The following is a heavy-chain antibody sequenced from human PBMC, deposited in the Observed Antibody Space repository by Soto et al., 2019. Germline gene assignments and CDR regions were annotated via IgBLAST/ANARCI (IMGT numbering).Heavy chain of an antibody. D-gene: IGHD6-13*01. Sequence: EVQLLESGGGLVQPGGSLRLSCAASGFTFSSYAMSWVRQAPGKGLEWVSAISGSGGSTYYADSVKGRFTISRDNSKNTLYLQMTSLRAEDTAVYYCAKVFRGQQLWYGMDVWGQGTTVTVSS. J-gene: IGHJ6*02. CDR1: GFTFSSYA. CDR3: AKVFRGQQLWYGMDV. CDR2: ISGSGGST. V-gene: IGHV3-23*01.